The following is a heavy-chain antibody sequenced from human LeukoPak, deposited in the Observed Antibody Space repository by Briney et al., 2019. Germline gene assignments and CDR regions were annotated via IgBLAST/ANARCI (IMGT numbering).Heavy chain of an antibody. V-gene: IGHV4-59*08. CDR2: VYYSGST. Sequence: SETLSLTCTVSGGSISSYYWSWIRQPPGKGLEWIGYVYYSGSTNYNPSLKSRVTISVDMSKNQFPLKLSSVTAADTAVYYCARWTYYYDSSGYSYWDFDHWGQGTLVTVST. J-gene: IGHJ4*02. CDR1: GGSISSYY. D-gene: IGHD3-22*01. CDR3: ARWTYYYDSSGYSYWDFDH.